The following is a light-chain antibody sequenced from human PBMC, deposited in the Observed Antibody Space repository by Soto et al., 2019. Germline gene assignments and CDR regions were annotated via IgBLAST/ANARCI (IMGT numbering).Light chain of an antibody. J-gene: IGKJ1*01. V-gene: IGKV1-5*01. CDR1: QSISSW. CDR2: DVS. CDR3: QQYNTFWT. Sequence: DIKMTQSPSALSASVGDRVTITCRASQSISSWLAWYQQKPGKAPKLLIYDVSSLEGGVPSRFSGSGSGTEFTLTISSLQPDDSATYYCQQYNTFWTFGQGTKVDIK.